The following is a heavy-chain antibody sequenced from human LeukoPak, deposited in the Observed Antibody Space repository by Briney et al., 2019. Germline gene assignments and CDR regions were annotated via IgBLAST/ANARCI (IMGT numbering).Heavy chain of an antibody. J-gene: IGHJ3*02. CDR2: IKQDGSEK. D-gene: IGHD6-19*01. CDR1: GFTFSSYW. CDR3: ARGRYRGSGWAHDAFDI. V-gene: IGHV3-7*05. Sequence: GGSLRLSCAASGFTFSSYWMSWVRQAPGKGLEWVANIKQDGSEKYYVDSVKGRFTISRDNAKNSLYLQMNSLRAEDTAVYYCARGRYRGSGWAHDAFDIWGQGTMVTVSS.